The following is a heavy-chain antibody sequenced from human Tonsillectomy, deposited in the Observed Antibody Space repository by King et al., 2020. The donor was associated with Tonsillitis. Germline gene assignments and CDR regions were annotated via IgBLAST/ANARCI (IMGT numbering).Heavy chain of an antibody. CDR1: GFTFSSYG. V-gene: IGHV3-30*18. Sequence: VQLQESGGGVVQPGRSLRLSCAASGFTFSSYGMHWVRQAPGRGLEWVAVISYDGSNEYYADSVKGRFTISRDNSKNTVYLQMNSLRPADTAVYYCAKDLLVWHPMGAFDIWGQGTMVTVS. CDR3: AKDLLVWHPMGAFDI. CDR2: ISYDGSNE. J-gene: IGHJ3*02. D-gene: IGHD6-13*01.